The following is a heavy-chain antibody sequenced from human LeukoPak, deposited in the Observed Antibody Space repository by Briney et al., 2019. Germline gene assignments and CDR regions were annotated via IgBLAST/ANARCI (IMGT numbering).Heavy chain of an antibody. D-gene: IGHD2-2*01. V-gene: IGHV3-23*01. J-gene: IGHJ4*02. Sequence: GGSLRLSCAASGFTFSSYAMSWVRQAPGKGLEWVSAISGSGGSTYYADSVKGRFTISRDNSKSTLYLQMNSLRAEDTAVYYCAKDTIRNYCTSTSCHVVYWGQGTLVTVSS. CDR2: ISGSGGST. CDR1: GFTFSSYA. CDR3: AKDTIRNYCTSTSCHVVY.